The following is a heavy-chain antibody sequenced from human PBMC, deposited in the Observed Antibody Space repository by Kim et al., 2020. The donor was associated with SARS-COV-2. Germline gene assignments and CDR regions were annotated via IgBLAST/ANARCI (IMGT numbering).Heavy chain of an antibody. V-gene: IGHV3-23*01. CDR2: ISGSGANT. CDR3: AQPKIDY. J-gene: IGHJ4*02. Sequence: GGSLRLSCAASGFTFNSYAIYWVRQAPGKGLEWVSSISGSGANTYYADSVKGRFTIPRDNSKNTLYLQMSSLRAEDTAIYYCAQPKIDYWGQGTLVTVSS. CDR1: GFTFNSYA.